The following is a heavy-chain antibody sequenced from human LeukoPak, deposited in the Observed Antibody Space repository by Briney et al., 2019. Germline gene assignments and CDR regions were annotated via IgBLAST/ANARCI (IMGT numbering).Heavy chain of an antibody. CDR3: AKTYSGSYYYYYYYYYMDV. CDR2: ISGSGGST. V-gene: IGHV3-23*01. Sequence: GGSLRLSCAASGFTFSSYAMSWVRQAPGKGLEWVSAISGSGGSTYYADSVKGRFTISRDNSKNTLYLQMNSLRAEDTAVYYCAKTYSGSYYYYYYYYYMDVWGKGTTVTASS. CDR1: GFTFSSYA. D-gene: IGHD1-26*01. J-gene: IGHJ6*03.